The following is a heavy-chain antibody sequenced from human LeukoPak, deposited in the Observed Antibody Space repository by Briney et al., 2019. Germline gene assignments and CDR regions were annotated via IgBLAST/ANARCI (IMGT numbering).Heavy chain of an antibody. CDR2: ISGDGGST. D-gene: IGHD4-17*01. CDR3: AKGPNGDYYYYGMDV. V-gene: IGHV3-43*02. CDR1: GFTFDDYA. Sequence: PGGSLRLSCAASGFTFDDYAMHWVRQAPGKGLEWVSLISGDGGSTYYADSVKGRFTISRDNSKNSLYLQMNSLRTEDTALYYCAKGPNGDYYYYGMDVWGQGTTVTVSS. J-gene: IGHJ6*02.